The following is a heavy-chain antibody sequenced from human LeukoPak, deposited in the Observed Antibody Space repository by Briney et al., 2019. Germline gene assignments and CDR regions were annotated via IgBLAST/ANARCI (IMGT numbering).Heavy chain of an antibody. D-gene: IGHD5-12*01. CDR3: ARGTDSGYDSTGSFDY. CDR1: GFDFNAYS. J-gene: IGHJ4*02. CDR2: ITSSGSYI. V-gene: IGHV3-21*01. Sequence: GGSLRLSCAASGFDFNAYSMNWVRQAPGQGLEWVSAITSSGSYIYDRDSLKGRFTISRDNAKNSLYLQLNSLRDDDTAVYYCARGTDSGYDSTGSFDYWGQGALVTVSS.